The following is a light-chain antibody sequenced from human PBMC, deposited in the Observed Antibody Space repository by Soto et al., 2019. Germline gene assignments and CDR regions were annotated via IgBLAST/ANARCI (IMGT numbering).Light chain of an antibody. V-gene: IGKV1-39*01. Sequence: DIQMTQSPSSLSASVGDRVTITCRASQSVNRNLHWYQQRPGKAPKLLISGASSLQSGVPSRFSGSGSGTDFTLTISSLQTEDFATYYCQQSLITQYSFGQGTKLEIK. J-gene: IGKJ2*03. CDR3: QQSLITQYS. CDR2: GAS. CDR1: QSVNRN.